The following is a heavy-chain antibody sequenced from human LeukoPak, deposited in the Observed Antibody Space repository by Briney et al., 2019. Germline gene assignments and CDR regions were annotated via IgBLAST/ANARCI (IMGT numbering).Heavy chain of an antibody. V-gene: IGHV1-2*02. CDR3: ARGGAGSGSYYTIDY. J-gene: IGHJ4*02. Sequence: ASVTVSCKASGYTFTGYYMHWVRQAPGQGLEWMGWINPNSGGTNYAQKFQGRVTMTRDTSISTAYMELSRLRSDDTAVYYCARGGAGSGSYYTIDYWGQGTLVTVSS. CDR2: INPNSGGT. CDR1: GYTFTGYY. D-gene: IGHD3-10*01.